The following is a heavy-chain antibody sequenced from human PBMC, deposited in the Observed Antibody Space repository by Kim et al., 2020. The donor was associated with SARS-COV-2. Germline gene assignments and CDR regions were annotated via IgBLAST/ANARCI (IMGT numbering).Heavy chain of an antibody. V-gene: IGHV3-9*01. CDR1: GFTFGDYA. CDR3: VKGTYGYFDY. Sequence: GGSLRLSCAASGFTFGDYAMHWVRQVPGKGLEWVSNINWNSGTIGYADSVKGRFTISRDNAKNSLYLQMNSLRAEDTALYYCVKGTYGYFDYWGRGTLVTVSS. J-gene: IGHJ4*02. CDR2: INWNSGTI. D-gene: IGHD2-8*01.